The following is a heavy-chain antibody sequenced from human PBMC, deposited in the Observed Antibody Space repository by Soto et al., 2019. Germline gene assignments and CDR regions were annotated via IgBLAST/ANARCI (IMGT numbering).Heavy chain of an antibody. CDR1: GFTFSTYW. D-gene: IGHD1-20*01. Sequence: WGSLRLSCIASGFTFSTYWMHWFRQAPGKGLVWVSRMNSDGSRADYADSVKGRFTISRDNARNTLSLQMNSLRAEDTAVYYCAKRTDNWNHGGTLDYWGQGTMVTVSS. V-gene: IGHV3-74*01. CDR2: MNSDGSRA. J-gene: IGHJ4*02. CDR3: AKRTDNWNHGGTLDY.